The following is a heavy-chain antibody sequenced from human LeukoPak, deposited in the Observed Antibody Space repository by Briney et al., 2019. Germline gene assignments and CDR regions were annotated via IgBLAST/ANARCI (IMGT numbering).Heavy chain of an antibody. J-gene: IGHJ4*02. CDR2: IFSCDST. D-gene: IGHD6-19*01. Sequence: PGGSLRLSCAASGFIVSSKYMSWVRQARGKGLDCVSIIFSCDSTYYPHSVKGRFTISTDNSKNPVYLQMNSLRAEDTAVYYCARVGAVAAADCWGQGTLVTVSS. CDR1: GFIVSSKY. V-gene: IGHV3-66*01. CDR3: ARVGAVAAADC.